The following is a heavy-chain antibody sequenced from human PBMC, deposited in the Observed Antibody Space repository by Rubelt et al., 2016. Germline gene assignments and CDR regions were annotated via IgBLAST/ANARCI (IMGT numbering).Heavy chain of an antibody. Sequence: QAPGKGLEWVSYISSSSSTIYYADSVKGRFTISRDNAKNSLYLQMNSLRAEDTAVYYCASHNVSYYDFWSGYYYFDYWGQGTLVTVSS. J-gene: IGHJ4*02. CDR3: ASHNVSYYDFWSGYYYFDY. CDR2: ISSSSSTI. V-gene: IGHV3-48*04. D-gene: IGHD3-3*01.